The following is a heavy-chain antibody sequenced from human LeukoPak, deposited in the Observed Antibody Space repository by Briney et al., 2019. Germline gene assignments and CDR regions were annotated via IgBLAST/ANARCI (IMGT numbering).Heavy chain of an antibody. CDR3: ARINGDYSRFDY. CDR1: GFTFSSYA. J-gene: IGHJ4*02. CDR2: ISGSGGST. Sequence: AGGSLRLSCAASGFTFSSYAMSWVRQAPGKGLEWVSAISGSGGSTYYADSVKGRFTISRDNVKNSLYLQMNSLRAEDTAVYYCARINGDYSRFDYWGQGTLVTVSS. D-gene: IGHD4-17*01. V-gene: IGHV3-23*01.